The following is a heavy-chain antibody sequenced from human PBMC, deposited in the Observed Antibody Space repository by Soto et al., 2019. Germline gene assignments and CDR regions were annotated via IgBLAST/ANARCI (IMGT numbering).Heavy chain of an antibody. D-gene: IGHD3-10*01. J-gene: IGHJ6*02. CDR3: ARGHSGMARLYYYGMDV. CDR2: MNPNSGNT. Sequence: ASVKVSCKASGYTFTSYYMHWVRQATGQGLEWMGWMNPNSGNTGYAQKFQGRVTMTRNTSISTAYMGLSSLRSEDTAVYYCARGHSGMARLYYYGMDVWGQGTTVTVSS. CDR1: GYTFTSYY. V-gene: IGHV1-8*02.